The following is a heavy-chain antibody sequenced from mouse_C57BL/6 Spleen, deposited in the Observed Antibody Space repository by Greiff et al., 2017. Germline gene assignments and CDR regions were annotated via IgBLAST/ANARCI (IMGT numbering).Heavy chain of an antibody. Sequence: VKLMESGPELVKPGASVKLSCKASGYTFTSYDINWVKQRPGQELEWIGWIYPRDGSTKYNEKFKGKATLTVDTSSSTAYMALHSLTSEDSAVYLCERSGYGYDGAWFAYWGQGTLVTVSA. CDR2: IYPRDGST. CDR3: ERSGYGYDGAWFAY. V-gene: IGHV1-85*01. CDR1: GYTFTSYD. J-gene: IGHJ3*01. D-gene: IGHD2-2*01.